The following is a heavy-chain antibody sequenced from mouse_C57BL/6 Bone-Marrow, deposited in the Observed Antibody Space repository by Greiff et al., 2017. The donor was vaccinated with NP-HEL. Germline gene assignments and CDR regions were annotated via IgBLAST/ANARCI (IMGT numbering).Heavy chain of an antibody. J-gene: IGHJ1*03. Sequence: QVQLQQPGAELVKPGASVKMSCKASGYTFTSYWITWVKQRPGQGLEWIGDIYPGSGSTNYNEKFKSKATLTVDTSSSTAYMQLSSLTSEDSAVYYCARSIYYYGSRWYFDVWGTGTTVTVSS. D-gene: IGHD1-1*01. CDR1: GYTFTSYW. CDR3: ARSIYYYGSRWYFDV. V-gene: IGHV1-55*01. CDR2: IYPGSGST.